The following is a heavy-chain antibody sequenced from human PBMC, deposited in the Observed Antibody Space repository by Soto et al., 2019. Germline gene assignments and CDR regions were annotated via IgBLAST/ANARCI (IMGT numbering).Heavy chain of an antibody. V-gene: IGHV4-59*01. D-gene: IGHD4-17*01. CDR1: GGSISPYY. J-gene: IGHJ4*03. CDR3: VRGITVISLDY. CDR2: IYFDGDT. Sequence: QVQLQGSGPELVKPSETLSLTCTVSGGSISPYYWSWIRQPPGKGLEWIGYIYFDGDTNYNPSLEGRVNMSMDRPKNQFSLKLTSVTPSDTAMYYCVRGITVISLDYWDHGSLVTVSS.